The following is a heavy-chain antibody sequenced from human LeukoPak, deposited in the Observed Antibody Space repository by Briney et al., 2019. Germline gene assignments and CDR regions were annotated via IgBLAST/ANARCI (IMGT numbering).Heavy chain of an antibody. J-gene: IGHJ3*02. CDR3: VRRTYAAFDI. D-gene: IGHD2-8*01. CDR2: TRNKANSYTT. CDR1: GFTLSDQY. Sequence: GGSLRLSCAATGFTLSDQYMDWVRQAPGKGLEWVGRTRNKANSYTTEYAASVRGRFSISRDDSKNSLYLKMNSLKTEDTAVYYCVRRTYAAFDIWGQGTMVTVFS. V-gene: IGHV3-72*01.